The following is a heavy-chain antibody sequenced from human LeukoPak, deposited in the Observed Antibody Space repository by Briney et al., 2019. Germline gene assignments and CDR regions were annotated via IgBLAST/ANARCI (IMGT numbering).Heavy chain of an antibody. Sequence: GGSLRLSCAVSGFTFSSYSMNWVRQAPGKGLEWVSSISSSSSYIYYADSVKGRFTISRDNAKNSLYLQMNSLRAEDTAVYYCARDIAVAGTEYWGQGTLVTVSS. CDR2: ISSSSSYI. CDR1: GFTFSSYS. J-gene: IGHJ4*02. V-gene: IGHV3-21*04. CDR3: ARDIAVAGTEY. D-gene: IGHD6-19*01.